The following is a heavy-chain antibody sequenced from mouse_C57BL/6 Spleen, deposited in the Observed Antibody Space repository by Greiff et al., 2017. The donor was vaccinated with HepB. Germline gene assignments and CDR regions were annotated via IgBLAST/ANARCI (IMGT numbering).Heavy chain of an antibody. CDR1: GFTFSDYG. D-gene: IGHD2-4*01. Sequence: EVNVVESGGGLVQPGGSLKLSCAASGFTFSDYGMAWVRQAPRKGPEWVAFISNLAYSIYYADTVTGRFTISRENAKNTLYLEMSSLRSEDTAMYYCARHQDDYDGGFAYWGQGTLVTVSA. V-gene: IGHV5-15*01. J-gene: IGHJ3*01. CDR3: ARHQDDYDGGFAY. CDR2: ISNLAYSI.